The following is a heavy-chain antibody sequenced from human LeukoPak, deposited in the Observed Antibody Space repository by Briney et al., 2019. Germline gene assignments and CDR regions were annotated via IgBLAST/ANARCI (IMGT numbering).Heavy chain of an antibody. CDR3: ARDFGGEQWLALDY. J-gene: IGHJ4*02. V-gene: IGHV3-21*01. Sequence: PGGSLRLSCAASGFTFSSYSMNWVRQAPGKGLEWVSSISSSSSYIYYADSVKGRFTISRGNAKNSLYLQMNSLRAEDTAVYYCARDFGGEQWLALDYWGQGTLVTVSS. CDR2: ISSSSSYI. D-gene: IGHD6-19*01. CDR1: GFTFSSYS.